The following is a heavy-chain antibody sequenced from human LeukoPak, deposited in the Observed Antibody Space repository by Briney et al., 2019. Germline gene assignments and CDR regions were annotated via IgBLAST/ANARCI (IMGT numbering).Heavy chain of an antibody. CDR3: ARAGITMIVGDAFDI. CDR2: INPNSGGT. Sequence: ASVKVSCKASGYTFTGYYMHWVRPAPGQGLAWMGWINPNSGGTNYAQKFQGWVTMTRDTSISTAYMEPSRLRSHDTAVYYCARAGITMIVGDAFDIWGQGTMVTVSS. CDR1: GYTFTGYY. D-gene: IGHD3-22*01. V-gene: IGHV1-2*04. J-gene: IGHJ3*02.